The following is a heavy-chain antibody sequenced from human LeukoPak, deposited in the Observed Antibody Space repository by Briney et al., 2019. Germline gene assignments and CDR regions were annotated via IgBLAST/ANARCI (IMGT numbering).Heavy chain of an antibody. V-gene: IGHV3-23*01. Sequence: GASLRLSCAASGFTFSSHAMSWVRQAPGKGLEWVSAISGSGGSTYYADSVKGRFTISRDNSKNTLYLQMNSLRAEDTAVYYCAKGSRFLEWLLSEPYYYYGMDVWGQGTTVTVSS. CDR1: GFTFSSHA. CDR3: AKGSRFLEWLLSEPYYYYGMDV. D-gene: IGHD3-3*01. J-gene: IGHJ6*02. CDR2: ISGSGGST.